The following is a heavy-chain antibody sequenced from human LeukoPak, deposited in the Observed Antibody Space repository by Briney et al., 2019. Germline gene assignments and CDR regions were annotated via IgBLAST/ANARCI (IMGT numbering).Heavy chain of an antibody. Sequence: GGSLRLSCAASGFTFSSYAMSWVRRAPGKGLEWVSAISGSGGSTYYADSVKGRFTISRDNSKNTLYLQMNSLRAEDTAVYYCAKDKSSGWYGYFQHWGQGTLVTVSS. D-gene: IGHD6-19*01. CDR2: ISGSGGST. V-gene: IGHV3-23*01. CDR3: AKDKSSGWYGYFQH. J-gene: IGHJ1*01. CDR1: GFTFSSYA.